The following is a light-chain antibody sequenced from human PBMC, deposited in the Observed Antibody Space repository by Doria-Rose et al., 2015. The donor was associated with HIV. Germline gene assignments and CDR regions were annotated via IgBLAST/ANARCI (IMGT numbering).Light chain of an antibody. CDR3: HQYASSRT. CDR1: QSVSANY. CDR2: GAS. V-gene: IGKV3-20*01. Sequence: DIVLTQSPGTLSLSPGERATLSCGASQSVSANYLAWYQQRPGQSPRLLTYGASSRATDIPDRFSGSGSGTDFTLTISRLEPEDFAVYYCHQYASSRTFGQGTKVEIK. J-gene: IGKJ1*01.